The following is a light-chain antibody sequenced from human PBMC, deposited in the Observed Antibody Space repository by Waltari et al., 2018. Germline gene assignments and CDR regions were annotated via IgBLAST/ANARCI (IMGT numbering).Light chain of an antibody. CDR1: QSCSSF. CDR2: DAS. CDR3: QQRSNVLFA. V-gene: IGKV3-11*01. J-gene: IGKJ3*01. Sequence: EVVLTQSPATLSLSPGERATLSCRASQSCSSFLAWYQQKPGHAPRLLIYDASNRATGIPARFSGSGSGTDFTLTISSLEPEDFAVYYCQQRSNVLFAFGPGTKVDFK.